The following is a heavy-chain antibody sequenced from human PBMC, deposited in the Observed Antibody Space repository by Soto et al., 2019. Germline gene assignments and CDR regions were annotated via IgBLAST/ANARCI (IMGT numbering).Heavy chain of an antibody. D-gene: IGHD3-10*01. CDR2: IHHSGNT. CDR3: ARGSSYYGSGSYYIWFDP. V-gene: IGHV4-34*01. Sequence: QVQLQQCGAGLLKPSETLSLTCAVYGGSFSGYYWSWIRQPPGKGLEWIGEIHHSGNTNYNPSPKSRVTISVDKSKYQFSLKLSSVTAADTAVYYCARGSSYYGSGSYYIWFDPWGQGTLVTVSS. J-gene: IGHJ5*02. CDR1: GGSFSGYY.